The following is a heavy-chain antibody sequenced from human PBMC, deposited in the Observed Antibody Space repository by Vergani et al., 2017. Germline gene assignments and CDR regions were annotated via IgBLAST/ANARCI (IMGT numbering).Heavy chain of an antibody. CDR3: AADPGGLENFDY. V-gene: IGHV3-11*05. CDR1: GFTFSDYY. D-gene: IGHD3-10*01. Sequence: QVQLVESGGGLVKPGGSLRLSCAASGFTFSDYYMSWIRQAPGKGLEWVSYISSSSSYTNYADSVKGRFTISRDNAKNSLYLQMNSLRAEDTAVYYCAADPGGLENFDYWGQGTLVTVSS. J-gene: IGHJ4*02. CDR2: ISSSSSYT.